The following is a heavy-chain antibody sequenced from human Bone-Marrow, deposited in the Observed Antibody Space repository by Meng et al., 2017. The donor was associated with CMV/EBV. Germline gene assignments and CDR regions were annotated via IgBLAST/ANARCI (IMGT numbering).Heavy chain of an antibody. CDR3: ARVGYYDFWSGYSFYQSGGMDV. D-gene: IGHD3-3*01. Sequence: GSLRLSCTVSGGSISSSSYYWGWIRRPPGKGLEWIGSIYYSGSTYYNPSLKSRVTISVDTSKNQFSLKLSSVTAADTAVYYCARVGYYDFWSGYSFYQSGGMDVWGQGTTVTVSS. CDR1: GGSISSSSYY. CDR2: IYYSGST. V-gene: IGHV4-39*01. J-gene: IGHJ6*02.